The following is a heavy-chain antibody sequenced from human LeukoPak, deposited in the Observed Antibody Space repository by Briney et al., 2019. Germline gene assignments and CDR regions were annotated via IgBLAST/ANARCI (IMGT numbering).Heavy chain of an antibody. CDR3: ARLKVRRGYSYGEFGYFDY. J-gene: IGHJ4*02. D-gene: IGHD5-18*01. Sequence: SETLSLTCTVFGYSINNGYYWGWIRQPPGKGLEWIGYIYYSGSTNYNPSLKSRVTISVDTSKNQFSLKLSSVTAADTAVYYCARLKVRRGYSYGEFGYFDYWGQGTLVTVSS. V-gene: IGHV4-38-2*02. CDR2: IYYSGST. CDR1: GYSINNGYY.